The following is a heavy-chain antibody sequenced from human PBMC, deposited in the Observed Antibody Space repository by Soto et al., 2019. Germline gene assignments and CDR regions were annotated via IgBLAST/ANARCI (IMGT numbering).Heavy chain of an antibody. J-gene: IGHJ4*02. CDR2: INWNAGST. D-gene: IGHD2-2*01. V-gene: IGHV3-20*04. CDR3: ARCSSTSCYVFASFDY. Sequence: GGSLRLSCAASGFTFDDYAMSWVRQGPGKGLEWVASINWNAGSTTYADSVKGRFTISRDNAKNSLYLQINSLRADDTGLYYCARCSSTSCYVFASFDYWGQGTLVTVSS. CDR1: GFTFDDYA.